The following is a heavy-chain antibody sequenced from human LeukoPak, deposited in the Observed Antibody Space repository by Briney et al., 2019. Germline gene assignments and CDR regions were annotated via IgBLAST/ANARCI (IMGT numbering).Heavy chain of an antibody. J-gene: IGHJ4*02. CDR3: ARGLSDSSGYYYDY. D-gene: IGHD3-22*01. CDR2: IIPILSIA. CDR1: GGTFSSYA. Sequence: GASVKVSCKASGGTFSSYAISWVRQAPGQGLEWMGRIIPILSIANYAQKFQGRVTITADKSTSTAYMELSSLRSEDTAVYYCARGLSDSSGYYYDYWGQGTLVTVSS. V-gene: IGHV1-69*04.